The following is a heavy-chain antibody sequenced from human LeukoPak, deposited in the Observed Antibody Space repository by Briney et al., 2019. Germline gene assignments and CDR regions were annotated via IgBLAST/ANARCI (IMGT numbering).Heavy chain of an antibody. D-gene: IGHD5-18*01. J-gene: IGHJ4*02. V-gene: IGHV1-69*13. CDR2: IIPIFGTA. CDR1: GGTFSSYA. Sequence: ASVKVSCKASGGTFSSYAISWVRQAPGQGLEWMGGIIPIFGTANYAQKFQGRVTITADESTSTAYMELSSLRSENTAVYYCARDRDWAGYSYGFYYWGQGTLVTVSS. CDR3: ARDRDWAGYSYGFYY.